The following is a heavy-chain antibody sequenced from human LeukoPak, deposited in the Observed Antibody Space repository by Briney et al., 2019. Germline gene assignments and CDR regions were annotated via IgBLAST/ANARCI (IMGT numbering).Heavy chain of an antibody. D-gene: IGHD3-10*01. V-gene: IGHV3-74*01. CDR3: AKRPTREWTGSYNFSDY. CDR2: INSDGSST. J-gene: IGHJ4*02. CDR1: GFTFSSYW. Sequence: GGSLRLSCAASGFTFSSYWMHWVRQAPGKGLVWVSRINSDGSSTSYADSVKGRFTISRDNSKNTLYLQVNSLRAEDTAVYYCAKRPTREWTGSYNFSDYWGQGTLVAVSS.